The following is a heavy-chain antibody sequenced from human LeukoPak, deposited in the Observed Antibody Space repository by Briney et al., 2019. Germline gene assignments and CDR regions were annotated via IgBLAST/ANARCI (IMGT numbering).Heavy chain of an antibody. CDR1: GGSISSYY. CDR2: IYTSGST. D-gene: IGHD5-18*01. Sequence: PSETLSLTCSVSGGSISSYYWSWVRQPAEKGLEWIGRIYTSGSTNYNPSLKSRVTMSVDTSKSQFSLNLSSVTAADTAVYYCVRDKRSYGLDYWGQGTLVTVSS. CDR3: VRDKRSYGLDY. V-gene: IGHV4-4*07. J-gene: IGHJ4*02.